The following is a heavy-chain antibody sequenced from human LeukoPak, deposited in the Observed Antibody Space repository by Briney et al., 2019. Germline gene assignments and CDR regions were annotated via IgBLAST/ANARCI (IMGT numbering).Heavy chain of an antibody. V-gene: IGHV3-30-3*01. CDR2: ISYDGSNI. Sequence: GGSLRLSCAASGFTFSSYAMNWVRQAPGKGLEWMSVISYDGSNIYYADSVKGRFTISRDNSKNTLYLQMNSLRAEDTAVYYCARAGYSSGWHTLGDYYYYGMEVWGQGTPVTVFS. D-gene: IGHD6-19*01. CDR3: ARAGYSSGWHTLGDYYYYGMEV. CDR1: GFTFSSYA. J-gene: IGHJ6*02.